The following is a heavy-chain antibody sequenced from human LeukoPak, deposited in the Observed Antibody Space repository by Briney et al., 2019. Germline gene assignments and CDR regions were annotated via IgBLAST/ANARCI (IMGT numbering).Heavy chain of an antibody. CDR1: GYTFTGYY. Sequence: GASVKVSCKASGYTFTGYYMHWVRQAPGQGLEWMGSINPNSGGTNYAQKFQGRVTMTRDTSISTVYMELSRLRSDDTAVYYCATLYDSSGYYWGYWGQGTLVTVSS. D-gene: IGHD3-22*01. J-gene: IGHJ4*02. CDR2: INPNSGGT. V-gene: IGHV1-2*02. CDR3: ATLYDSSGYYWGY.